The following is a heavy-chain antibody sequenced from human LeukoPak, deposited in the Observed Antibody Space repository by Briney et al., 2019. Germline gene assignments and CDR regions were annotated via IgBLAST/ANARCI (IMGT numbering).Heavy chain of an antibody. D-gene: IGHD3-16*02. CDR3: ARDYPLLLRYYGMDV. V-gene: IGHV3-30*03. J-gene: IGHJ6*02. Sequence: GGSLRLSCAASGFTFSSYGMHWVRQAPGKGLEWVAVISYDGSNKYYADSVKGRFTISRDNSKNTLYLQMNSLRAEDTAVYYCARDYPLLLRYYGMDVWGQGTAVTVSS. CDR1: GFTFSSYG. CDR2: ISYDGSNK.